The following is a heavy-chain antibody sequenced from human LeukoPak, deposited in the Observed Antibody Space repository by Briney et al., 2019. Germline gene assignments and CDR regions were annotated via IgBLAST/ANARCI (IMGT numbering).Heavy chain of an antibody. D-gene: IGHD6-13*01. J-gene: IGHJ5*02. Sequence: ATVKVSCKASGYTFTSYAMHWVRQAPGQRLEWTGWINAGNGNTKYSQKFQGRVTITRDTSASTAYMELSSLRSEDTAVYYCARVVSIAAAGTGRGWFDPWGQGTLVTVSS. CDR3: ARVVSIAAAGTGRGWFDP. CDR1: GYTFTSYA. CDR2: INAGNGNT. V-gene: IGHV1-3*01.